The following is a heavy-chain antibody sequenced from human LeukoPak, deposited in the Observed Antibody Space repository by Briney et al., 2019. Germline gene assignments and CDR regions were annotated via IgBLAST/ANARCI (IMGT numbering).Heavy chain of an antibody. CDR3: ARAGSGSPLRAFDI. J-gene: IGHJ3*02. D-gene: IGHD3-22*01. Sequence: SETLSLTCAVYGGSFSGYYWSWIRQPPGKGLEWIGEINHSGSTNYNSSLKSRVTISVDTSKNQFSLKLSSVTAADTAVYYCARAGSGSPLRAFDIWGQGTMVTVSS. CDR1: GGSFSGYY. CDR2: INHSGST. V-gene: IGHV4-34*01.